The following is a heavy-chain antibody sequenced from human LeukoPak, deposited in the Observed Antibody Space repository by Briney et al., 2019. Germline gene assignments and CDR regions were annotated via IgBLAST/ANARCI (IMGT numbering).Heavy chain of an antibody. CDR3: ARLQYSNGYVDY. D-gene: IGHD5-18*01. V-gene: IGHV5-51*01. Sequence: GESLQISCTGSGYSFTNYWIGWVRQMPGKGLEWMGIIYPDDSDTRYRPSFEGQVTISADKSIATAYLQWSSLKASDTAMYYYARLQYSNGYVDYWGQGTLVTVSS. CDR2: IYPDDSDT. CDR1: GYSFTNYW. J-gene: IGHJ4*02.